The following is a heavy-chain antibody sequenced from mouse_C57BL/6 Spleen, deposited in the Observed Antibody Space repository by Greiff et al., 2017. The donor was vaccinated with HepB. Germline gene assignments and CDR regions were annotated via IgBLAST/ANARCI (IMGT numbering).Heavy chain of an antibody. CDR1: GYAFSSHW. CDR3: ARSGNFDY. J-gene: IGHJ2*01. CDR2: IYPGDGDT. Sequence: QVQLQQSGAELVKPGASVKISCKASGYAFSSHWMNWVKQRPGKGLEWIGQIYPGDGDTNYNGKFKGKATLTADKSSSTAYMQLSSLTSEDSAVYFCARSGNFDYWGQGTTLTGSS. D-gene: IGHD3-1*01. V-gene: IGHV1-80*01.